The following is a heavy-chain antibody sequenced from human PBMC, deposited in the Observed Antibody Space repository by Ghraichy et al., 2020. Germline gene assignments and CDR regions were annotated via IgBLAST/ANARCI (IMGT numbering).Heavy chain of an antibody. D-gene: IGHD1-14*01. CDR3: ARAGHRKYNWFDP. CDR2: INPNSGGT. CDR1: GYTFTGYY. V-gene: IGHV1-2*06. Sequence: ASVKVSCKASGYTFTGYYMHWVRQAPGQGLEWMGRINPNSGGTNYAQKFQGRVTMTRDTSISTAYMELSRLRSDDTAVYYCARAGHRKYNWFDPWGQGTLVTVSS. J-gene: IGHJ5*02.